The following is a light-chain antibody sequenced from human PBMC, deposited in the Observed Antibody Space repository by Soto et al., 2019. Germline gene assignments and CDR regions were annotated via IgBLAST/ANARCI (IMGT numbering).Light chain of an antibody. J-gene: IGKJ3*01. CDR2: GAS. V-gene: IGKV3-15*01. CDR1: QSVGTD. Sequence: EIVMTQSPATLSVSPGERATLSCRASQSVGTDLAWYQQKPGQAPRRLIYGASTRATGIPARFSGSGSGTEFTLTINSLQSEDLAVYYCHQYNDWPRFTFGPGTIVEIK. CDR3: HQYNDWPRFT.